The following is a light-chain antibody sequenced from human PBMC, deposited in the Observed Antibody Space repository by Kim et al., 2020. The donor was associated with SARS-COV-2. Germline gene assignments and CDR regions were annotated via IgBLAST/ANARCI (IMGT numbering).Light chain of an antibody. J-gene: IGLJ2*01. Sequence: NFMLTQPHSVSESPRKTVTISCTRSSGSIASNYVQWYQQRPGSAPTTVIYEDNQRPSGVPDRFSGSIDSSSNSASLTISGLKTEDEADYYCQSYDSSNQNVVFGGGTQLTVL. CDR2: EDN. CDR3: QSYDSSNQNVV. CDR1: SGSIASNY. V-gene: IGLV6-57*03.